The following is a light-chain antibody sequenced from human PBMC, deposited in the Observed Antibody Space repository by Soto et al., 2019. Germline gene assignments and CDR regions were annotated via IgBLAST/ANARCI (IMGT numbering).Light chain of an antibody. V-gene: IGKV1D-12*01. J-gene: IGKJ5*01. Sequence: DIQMTQSPASVSASVGDRVTITGRASQDISSWLAWYQQKPGKAPKLLIYAAFSLQSGVPSRFSGSRSGTEFTLTINSLQPEDSATYYCQQANSFPMTFGQGTRLEIK. CDR3: QQANSFPMT. CDR1: QDISSW. CDR2: AAF.